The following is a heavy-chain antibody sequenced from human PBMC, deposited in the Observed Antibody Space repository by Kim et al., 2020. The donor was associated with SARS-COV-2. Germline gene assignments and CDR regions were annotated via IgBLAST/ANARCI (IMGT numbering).Heavy chain of an antibody. Sequence: SETLSLTCAVSGGSVSSGGYSWSWIRQPPGKALEWIGYIYNSENTYYNPSLKRRVTISVDRSKNQFSLRLNSVTAADTAVYYWARARIAATGTVDFWGQG. CDR3: ARARIAATGTVDF. J-gene: IGHJ4*02. CDR2: IYNSENT. D-gene: IGHD6-13*01. CDR1: GGSVSSGGYS. V-gene: IGHV4-30-2*01.